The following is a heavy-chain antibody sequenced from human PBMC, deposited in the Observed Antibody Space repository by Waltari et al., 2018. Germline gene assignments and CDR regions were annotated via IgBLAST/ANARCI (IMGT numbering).Heavy chain of an antibody. CDR1: SYSIRSGYF. D-gene: IGHD3-10*01. J-gene: IGHJ5*02. CDR2: ISHSGST. V-gene: IGHV4-38-2*02. CDR3: VRDLGVSGNSWFDA. Sequence: QVQLQESGPGLARPSEPLSLPCDVPSYSIRSGYFWGWIRQPPGKGLQWIGWISHSGSTYYNPSLKSRVTLSVDTSKNQFALKVTSVTAADTATYYCVRDLGVSGNSWFDAWGQGSLVIVSS.